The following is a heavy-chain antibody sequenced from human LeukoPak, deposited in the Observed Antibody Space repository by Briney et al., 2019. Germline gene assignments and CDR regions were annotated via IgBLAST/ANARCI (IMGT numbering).Heavy chain of an antibody. CDR2: IRSKAYGWTT. V-gene: IGHV3-49*04. CDR3: TRMTCSSTSCYQDAFDI. CDR1: GFPFGDYA. D-gene: IGHD2-2*01. J-gene: IGHJ3*02. Sequence: GGSLRLSCTASGFPFGDYAMSWVRQAPGKGLEWVGFIRSKAYGWTTEYAASVKGRFTISRDDSKSIAYLQMNSLKTEDTAVYYCTRMTCSSTSCYQDAFDIWGQGTMVTVSS.